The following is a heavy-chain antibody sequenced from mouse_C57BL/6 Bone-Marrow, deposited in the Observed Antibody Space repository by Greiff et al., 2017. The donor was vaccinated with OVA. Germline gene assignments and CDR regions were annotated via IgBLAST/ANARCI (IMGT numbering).Heavy chain of an antibody. D-gene: IGHD1-1*01. J-gene: IGHJ1*03. CDR1: GYPFTDYN. CDR2: INPNYGTT. CDR3: AFYYGSSYRYFDV. V-gene: IGHV1-39*01. Sequence: VQLQQSGPELVKPGASVKISCKASGYPFTDYNMNWVKQSNGKSLEWIGVINPNYGTTSYNQKFKGKATLTVDQSSSTAYMQLNSLTSEDSAVYYCAFYYGSSYRYFDVWGTGTTVTVSS.